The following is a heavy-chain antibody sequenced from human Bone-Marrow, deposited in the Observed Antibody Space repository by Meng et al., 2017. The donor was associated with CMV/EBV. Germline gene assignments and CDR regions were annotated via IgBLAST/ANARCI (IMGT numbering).Heavy chain of an antibody. CDR3: AREVTSNAFDI. Sequence: SETLSLTCTVSGGSISSYYWNWIRQPPGKGLECIGYIYYSGTTYYNPSLKSRVTISVDPSKNQFSLKLISVTAADTAVYLCAREVTSNAFDIWGQGAMVTVSS. CDR1: GGSISSYY. CDR2: IYYSGTT. V-gene: IGHV4-59*01. J-gene: IGHJ3*02.